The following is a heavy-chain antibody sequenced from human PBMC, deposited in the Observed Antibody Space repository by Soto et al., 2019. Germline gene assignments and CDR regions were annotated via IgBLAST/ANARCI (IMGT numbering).Heavy chain of an antibody. D-gene: IGHD1-1*01. J-gene: IGHJ3*02. CDR2: VNPNTGVT. CDR3: ARAFGNWSPFDI. Sequence: VASVKVSCKTSGYTFNGYYIQWVRQAPGQGLEWMGWVNPNTGVTDFAQKFQGRLTMTRDTSISTAYMELTRLTSDDTAVYYCARAFGNWSPFDIWGQGTMVTVSS. CDR1: GYTFNGYY. V-gene: IGHV1-2*02.